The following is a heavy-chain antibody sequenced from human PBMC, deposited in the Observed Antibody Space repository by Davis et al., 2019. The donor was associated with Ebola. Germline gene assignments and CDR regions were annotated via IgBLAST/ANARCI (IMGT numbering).Heavy chain of an antibody. CDR2: ISYDGTNK. Sequence: GGSLTPSCPPSGLTSSSYAMHWVRQLPGKGLEWVAVISYDGTNKYYADSVKGRFTIARDNSKNTLYLQMNSLRAEDTAVYYCARRIGPDYWGQGTLVTVSS. V-gene: IGHV3-30*04. D-gene: IGHD2-15*01. CDR3: ARRIGPDY. CDR1: GLTSSSYA. J-gene: IGHJ4*02.